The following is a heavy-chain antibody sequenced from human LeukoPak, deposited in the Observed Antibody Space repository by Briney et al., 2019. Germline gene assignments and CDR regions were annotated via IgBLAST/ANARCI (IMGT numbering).Heavy chain of an antibody. V-gene: IGHV4-30-2*01. CDR1: GGCISSGGYS. D-gene: IGHD2-15*01. CDR2: IYHSGST. CDR3: ARDNSHCSGGSCYYYGMDV. J-gene: IGHJ6*02. Sequence: SETLSLTCAVSGGCISSGGYSWSWIRQPPGKGLEWIGYIYHSGSTYYNPSLKSRVTISVDRSKNQFSLRLSSVTAADTAVYYCARDNSHCSGGSCYYYGMDVWGQGTTVTVSS.